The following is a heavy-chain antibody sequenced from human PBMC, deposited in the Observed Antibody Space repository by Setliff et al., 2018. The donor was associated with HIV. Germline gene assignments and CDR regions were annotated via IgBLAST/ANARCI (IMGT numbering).Heavy chain of an antibody. J-gene: IGHJ6*02. CDR3: ARAQTDYYGMDV. V-gene: IGHV4-59*01. CDR1: GDSLGSYY. CDR2: IYHSGSS. Sequence: SETLSLTCSVSGDSLGSYYWSWIRQPPGKGLEWIGYIYHSGSSNSNPSLKSRVTISGDTSKNQLSLKLSSVTAADTAVYYCARAQTDYYGMDVWGQGTTVTISS.